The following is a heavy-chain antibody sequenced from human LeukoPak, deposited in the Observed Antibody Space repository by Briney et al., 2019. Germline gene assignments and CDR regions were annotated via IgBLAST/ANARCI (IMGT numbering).Heavy chain of an antibody. V-gene: IGHV4-59*08. Sequence: SEILSLTCTVSGGSISSSYCSWIRQPPGKGLEWIGYIYHSESTNYNPSLKSRVTISVDTSKNQFSLKLSSVTAADTAVYYCARQAGGTSGPFDYWGQGTLVTVSS. D-gene: IGHD4-23*01. CDR2: IYHSEST. CDR1: GGSISSSY. CDR3: ARQAGGTSGPFDY. J-gene: IGHJ4*02.